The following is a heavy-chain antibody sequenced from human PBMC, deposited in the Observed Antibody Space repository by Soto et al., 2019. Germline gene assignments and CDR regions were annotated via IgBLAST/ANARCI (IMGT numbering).Heavy chain of an antibody. CDR3: ARSSFHLGELSLVDY. V-gene: IGHV5-51*01. CDR1: GYSFTSYW. CDR2: IYPGDSDT. J-gene: IGHJ4*02. D-gene: IGHD3-16*02. Sequence: GESLKISCKGSGYSFTSYWIGWVRQMPGKGLEWMGIIYPGDSDTRYSPSFQGQVTISADKSISTAYLQWSSLKASDTAMDYCARSSFHLGELSLVDYWGQGTLVTVSS.